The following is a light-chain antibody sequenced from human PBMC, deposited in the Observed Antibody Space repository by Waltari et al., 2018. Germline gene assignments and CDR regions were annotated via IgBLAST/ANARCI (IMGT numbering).Light chain of an antibody. CDR3: YSTDMTGNVSV. V-gene: IGLV3-10*01. J-gene: IGLJ2*01. CDR1: TLPKKY. Sequence: SYELTQPPSVSVYPGQTARLTCSGDTLPKKYSYWYRRTSGQAPVLFIYEDPTRPSGIPEKFSASSSGTMATLTITGAQVEDAADYYCYSTDMTGNVSVFGGGTTLTVL. CDR2: EDP.